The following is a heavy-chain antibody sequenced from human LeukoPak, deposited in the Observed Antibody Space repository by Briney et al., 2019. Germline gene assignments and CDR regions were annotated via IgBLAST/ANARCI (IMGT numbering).Heavy chain of an antibody. Sequence: GGSLRLSCAASGFAFSSYAMHWVRQAPGKGLEWVAAISYDGSNQYFVDSVKGRFTISRDNSRNTLYLRMNSLRPEDTALYYCARDSRSYSTGTEYWGQGTLVTVSS. CDR1: GFAFSSYA. D-gene: IGHD3-10*01. CDR3: ARDSRSYSTGTEY. CDR2: ISYDGSNQ. J-gene: IGHJ4*02. V-gene: IGHV3-30-3*01.